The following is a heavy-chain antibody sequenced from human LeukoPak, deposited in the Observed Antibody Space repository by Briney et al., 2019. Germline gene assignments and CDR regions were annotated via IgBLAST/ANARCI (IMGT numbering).Heavy chain of an antibody. CDR3: ARVGYYGSGSYYNDWYFDY. V-gene: IGHV4-31*03. Sequence: PSETLSLTCTVSGGSISSGGYYWSWIRQHPGKGLEWIGYIYYSGSTYYNPSLKSRVTISVDTSKNQFSLKLSSVTAADTAVYYCARVGYYGSGSYYNDWYFDYWGQGTLVTVSS. CDR1: GGSISSGGYY. D-gene: IGHD3-10*01. J-gene: IGHJ4*02. CDR2: IYYSGST.